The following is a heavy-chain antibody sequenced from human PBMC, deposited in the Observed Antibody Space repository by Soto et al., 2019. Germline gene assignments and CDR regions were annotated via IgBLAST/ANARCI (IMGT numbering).Heavy chain of an antibody. CDR1: GGTFSSYA. J-gene: IGHJ4*02. CDR3: ARVQGPGYCSGGSCPGHFDY. V-gene: IGHV1-69*12. Sequence: QVQLVQSGAEVKKPGSSVKVSCKASGGTFSSYAISWVRQAPGQGLEWMGGIIPIYGTANYAQKFQGRVTISADESTGTAYMELSRLRSEDTAVYYCARVQGPGYCSGGSCPGHFDYWGQETLVTVSS. D-gene: IGHD2-15*01. CDR2: IIPIYGTA.